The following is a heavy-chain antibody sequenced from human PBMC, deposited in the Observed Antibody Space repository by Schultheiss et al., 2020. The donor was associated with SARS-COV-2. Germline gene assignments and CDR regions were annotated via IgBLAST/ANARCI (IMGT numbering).Heavy chain of an antibody. Sequence: SETLSLTCAVYGGSFSGYYWSWIRQPPGKGLEWIGEINHSGSTNYNLSLKSRVTISVDTSKNQFSLKLSSVTAADTAVYYCATVVAAKEGWFDPWGQGTLVTVSS. D-gene: IGHD2-15*01. CDR2: INHSGST. V-gene: IGHV4-34*01. CDR3: ATVVAAKEGWFDP. J-gene: IGHJ5*02. CDR1: GGSFSGYY.